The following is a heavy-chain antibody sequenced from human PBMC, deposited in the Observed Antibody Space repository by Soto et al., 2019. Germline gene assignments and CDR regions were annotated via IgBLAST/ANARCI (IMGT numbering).Heavy chain of an antibody. V-gene: IGHV1-69*01. CDR2: IIPIFGTA. CDR1: GGTFSSYA. CDR3: ARGIMITFGGVIVPYYYGMDV. Sequence: QVQLVQSGAEVKKPGSSVKVSCKASGGTFSSYAISWVRQAPGQGLEWMGGIIPIFGTANYAQKFQGRVTITAEESTSTAYMELSSLRSEDTAVYYCARGIMITFGGVIVPYYYGMDVWGQGTTVTVSS. J-gene: IGHJ6*02. D-gene: IGHD3-16*02.